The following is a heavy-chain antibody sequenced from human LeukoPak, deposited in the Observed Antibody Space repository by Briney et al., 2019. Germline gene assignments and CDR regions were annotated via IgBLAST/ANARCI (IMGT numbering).Heavy chain of an antibody. V-gene: IGHV3-74*01. CDR2: INRDGSST. CDR1: GFTFSDYW. J-gene: IGHJ5*02. Sequence: GGSLRLSCAASGFTFSDYWMHWVRQAPGKGLVWVSRINRDGSSTSYADSVKGRFTISRDNAKNTLYLQMNSLRAEDTAVYYCARDWYSSSYYCPVPWGQGTLVTVSS. D-gene: IGHD6-13*01. CDR3: ARDWYSSSYYCPVP.